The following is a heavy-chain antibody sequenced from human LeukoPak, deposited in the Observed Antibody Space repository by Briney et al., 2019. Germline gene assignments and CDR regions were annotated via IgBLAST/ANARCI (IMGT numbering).Heavy chain of an antibody. CDR2: ISGGGDYI. CDR3: ARDMVEATTRGIDY. Sequence: GGSLRLSCAASGFIFNTYAINWVRQAPGKGLEWVSAISGGGDYIYYAHSVKGRFSLSRDNSKNTLYLQMNSLSADDTAVYYCARDMVEATTRGIDYWGQGTLVTVSS. V-gene: IGHV3-23*01. D-gene: IGHD5-12*01. CDR1: GFIFNTYA. J-gene: IGHJ4*02.